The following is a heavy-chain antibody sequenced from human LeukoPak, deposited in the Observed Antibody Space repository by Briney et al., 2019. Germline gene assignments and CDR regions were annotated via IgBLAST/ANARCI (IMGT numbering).Heavy chain of an antibody. J-gene: IGHJ3*02. CDR2: IRPGDSDT. CDR1: GYSFTNYW. D-gene: IGHD6-13*01. CDR3: ARRREYSTPSAFDI. Sequence: GESLKISCKGSGYSFTNYWIGWVRQMPGKGLEWMGIIRPGDSDTTYSPSFQGQVAISADKSISTAYLQWSSLKASDTAMYYCARRREYSTPSAFDIWGQGTMVTVSS. V-gene: IGHV5-51*01.